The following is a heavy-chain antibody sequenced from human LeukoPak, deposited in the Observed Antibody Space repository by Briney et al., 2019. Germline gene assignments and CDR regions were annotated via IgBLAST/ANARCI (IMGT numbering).Heavy chain of an antibody. CDR1: GYSISSGYY. J-gene: IGHJ6*03. V-gene: IGHV4-38-2*02. CDR3: ARGLPSPTDHYYMDV. D-gene: IGHD1-26*01. CDR2: IYHSGST. Sequence: PSETLSLTCTVSGYSISSGYYWGWIRQPPGKGLEWIGSIYHSGSTYYNPSLKSRVTISVDTSKNQFSLKLSSVTAADTAVYYCARGLPSPTDHYYMDVWGKGTTVTVSS.